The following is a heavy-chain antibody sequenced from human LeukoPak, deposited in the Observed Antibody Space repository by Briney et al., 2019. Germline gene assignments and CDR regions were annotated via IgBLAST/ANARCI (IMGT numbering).Heavy chain of an antibody. J-gene: IGHJ4*02. CDR2: ISSRSTSI. CDR1: GFAFSTYS. Sequence: GGSLRLSCAASGFAFSTYSMNWVRQAPGKGLEWVSSISSRSTSIYYEDSVKGRFTISRDNAKNSLYLQMSGLRAEDTAVYYCANCGDFWSGYYDYWGQGTLVTVSS. CDR3: ANCGDFWSGYYDY. D-gene: IGHD3-3*01. V-gene: IGHV3-21*04.